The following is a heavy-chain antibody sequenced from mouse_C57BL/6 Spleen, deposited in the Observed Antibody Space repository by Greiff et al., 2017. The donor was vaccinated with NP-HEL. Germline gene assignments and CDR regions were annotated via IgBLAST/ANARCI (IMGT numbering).Heavy chain of an antibody. V-gene: IGHV1-42*01. Sequence: VQLQQSGPELVKPGASVKISCKASGYSFTGYYMNWVKQSPEKSLEWIGEINPSTGGTTYNQKFKAKATLTVDKSSSTAYMQLKSLTSEDSAVYYCARCYGSSYEYFDVWGTGTTVTVSS. D-gene: IGHD1-1*01. CDR3: ARCYGSSYEYFDV. CDR1: GYSFTGYY. J-gene: IGHJ1*03. CDR2: INPSTGGT.